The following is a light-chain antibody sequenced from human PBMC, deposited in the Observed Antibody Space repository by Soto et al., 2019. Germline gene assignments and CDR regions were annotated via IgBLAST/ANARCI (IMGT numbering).Light chain of an antibody. J-gene: IGKJ2*01. CDR3: QQYGSSPYT. V-gene: IGKV3-20*01. CDR1: QSVSSSY. CDR2: GAS. Sequence: EIVLTQYPGTLSLSPGERATLSCRASQSVSSSYLAWYQQKPGQAPRLLIYGASSMATGIPDRFSGSGSGTDFTLTISILEPEDFSVYYCQQYGSSPYTFGQGTKLEIK.